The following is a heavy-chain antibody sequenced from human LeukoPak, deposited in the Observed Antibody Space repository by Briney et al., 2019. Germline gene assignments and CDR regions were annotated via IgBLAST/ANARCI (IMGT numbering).Heavy chain of an antibody. Sequence: GGSLRLSCAASGFTFSNYGMHWVRQAPGKGLEGVGVISYDGRSEYYADSVKGRFSISRDNPKNTLYLQMNSLRAEDTAVYYCARSPYGSGSYYPFDYWGQGTLVTVSS. CDR3: ARSPYGSGSYYPFDY. CDR1: GFTFSNYG. J-gene: IGHJ4*02. D-gene: IGHD3-10*01. CDR2: ISYDGRSE. V-gene: IGHV3-30*03.